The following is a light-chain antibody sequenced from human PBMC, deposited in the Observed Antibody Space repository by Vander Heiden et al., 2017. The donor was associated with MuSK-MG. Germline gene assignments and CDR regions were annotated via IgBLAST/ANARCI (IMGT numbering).Light chain of an antibody. V-gene: IGKV1-39*01. CDR3: QQSYMFPYT. Sequence: DIQMTQSPSSLSASVGDRVTITCRASQSINTYLNWYQYKPGKAPKLLVFAASRLQSGVPSRFSGSGSGTDFIRTISSLQPEDFATFYCQQSYMFPYTFGQGTKLDI. CDR1: QSINTY. J-gene: IGKJ2*01. CDR2: AAS.